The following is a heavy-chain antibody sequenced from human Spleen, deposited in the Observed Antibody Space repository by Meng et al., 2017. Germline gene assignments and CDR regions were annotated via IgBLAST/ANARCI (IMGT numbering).Heavy chain of an antibody. J-gene: IGHJ6*02. V-gene: IGHV1-46*01. D-gene: IGHD3-10*01. CDR2: INPSRGST. CDR3: ARDRGGTVTRNFYSYDMDV. Sequence: ASVKVSCKASGYTFTIHYIHWVRQAPGQGLEWMGVINPSRGSTTYAQKFQGRLTMTRDTSTTTVYMDLSSLRSEDTAVYYFARDRGGTVTRNFYSYDMDVWGQGTTVTVSS. CDR1: GYTFTIHY.